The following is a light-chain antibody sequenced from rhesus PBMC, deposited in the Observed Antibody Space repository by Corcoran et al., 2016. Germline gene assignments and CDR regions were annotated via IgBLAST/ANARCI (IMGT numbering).Light chain of an antibody. CDR3: MQALEFPLT. CDR1: QSLLDSEDGNTY. Sequence: DIVMTQTPLSLPVTPGEPASISCRSSQSLLDSEDGNTYLDWYLQKPGQSPTLLIYEVSTRPPGVPDRFRGMGADTEFTLKISRVEAEDVGVYYCMQALEFPLTFGGGTKVEIK. J-gene: IGKJ4*01. V-gene: IGKV2-104*02. CDR2: EVS.